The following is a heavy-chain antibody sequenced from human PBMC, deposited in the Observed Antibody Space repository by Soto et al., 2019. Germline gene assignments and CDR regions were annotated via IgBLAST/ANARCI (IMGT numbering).Heavy chain of an antibody. J-gene: IGHJ4*02. D-gene: IGHD3-10*01. CDR1: GFTFSSYS. V-gene: IGHV3-23*01. Sequence: GGSLRLSCAASGFTFSSYSMSWVRQAPGKGLEWVSGFRTSGDGGTTYYADSVKGRFTISRDNSKNMLFLQMNSLRAEDTAIYYGAKKVNSGPGGQYFDYWGRGTLATVS. CDR2: FRTSGDGGTT. CDR3: AKKVNSGPGGQYFDY.